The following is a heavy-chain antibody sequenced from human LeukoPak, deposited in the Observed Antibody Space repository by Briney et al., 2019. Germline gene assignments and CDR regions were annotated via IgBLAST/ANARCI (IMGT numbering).Heavy chain of an antibody. D-gene: IGHD2-2*01. V-gene: IGHV3-7*01. Sequence: PGGSLRLSCAASGFTFSSYWMSWVRQAPGKGLEWVANVKQDGSEKYYVDSVKGRFTISRDNAKNSLYLQMNSLRAEDTAVYYCARFFQYQLSRDAFDIWGQGTMVTVSS. J-gene: IGHJ3*02. CDR1: GFTFSSYW. CDR3: ARFFQYQLSRDAFDI. CDR2: VKQDGSEK.